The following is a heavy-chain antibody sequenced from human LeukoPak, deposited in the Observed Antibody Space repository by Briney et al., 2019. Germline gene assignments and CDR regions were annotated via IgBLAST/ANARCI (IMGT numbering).Heavy chain of an antibody. CDR2: IGTLADT. CDR1: GLTFSSHD. Sequence: GGSLRLSCAASGLTFSSHDMHWLRHVTGKGLEWVSAIGTLADTFYSDSVKGRSTISRENAKNSLYLQMNSLRAGDTAVFYCATGRSRGWSYAFDIWGRGTMVTVSS. CDR3: ATGRSRGWSYAFDI. D-gene: IGHD6-19*01. V-gene: IGHV3-13*01. J-gene: IGHJ3*02.